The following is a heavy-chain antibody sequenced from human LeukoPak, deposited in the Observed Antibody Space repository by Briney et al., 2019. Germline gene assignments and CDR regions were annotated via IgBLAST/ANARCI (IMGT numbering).Heavy chain of an antibody. Sequence: GGSLRLSCSASGFTFSRYAMHWVRQAPGKGLEYVSAISSNGGSTYYADSVKGRFTISRDNSKNTLYLQMNSLRAEDTAVYFCARGEGGCSGYEIDYWGQGTLVTVSS. CDR3: ARGEGGCSGYEIDY. V-gene: IGHV3-64*04. CDR1: GFTFSRYA. CDR2: ISSNGGST. D-gene: IGHD5-12*01. J-gene: IGHJ4*02.